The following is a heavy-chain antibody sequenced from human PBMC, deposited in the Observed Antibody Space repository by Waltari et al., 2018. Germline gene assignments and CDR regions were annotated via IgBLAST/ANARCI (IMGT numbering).Heavy chain of an antibody. CDR2: ISYDGSNK. CDR3: ARGKLYSSSFDY. V-gene: IGHV3-30*04. J-gene: IGHJ4*02. D-gene: IGHD6-13*01. CDR1: GFTFSSYA. Sequence: QVQLVESGGGVVQPGRSLRRSCAASGFTFSSYAMHWVRQAPGKGLEWVAVISYDGSNKYYVDSVKGRFTISRDNSKNTLYLQMNSLRAEDTAVYYCARGKLYSSSFDYWGQGTLVTVSS.